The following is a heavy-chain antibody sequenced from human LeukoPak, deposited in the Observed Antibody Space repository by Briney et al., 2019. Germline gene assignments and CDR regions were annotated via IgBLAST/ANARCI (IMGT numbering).Heavy chain of an antibody. Sequence: PSETLSLTCTVSGGSISSYYWSWIRQPPGKGLEWIGYIYYSGSTNYNPSLKSQVTISVDTSKNQFSLKLSSVTAADTAVYYCAREICSGGSCYSYWGQGTLVTVSS. CDR1: GGSISSYY. CDR2: IYYSGST. CDR3: AREICSGGSCYSY. D-gene: IGHD2-15*01. V-gene: IGHV4-59*01. J-gene: IGHJ4*02.